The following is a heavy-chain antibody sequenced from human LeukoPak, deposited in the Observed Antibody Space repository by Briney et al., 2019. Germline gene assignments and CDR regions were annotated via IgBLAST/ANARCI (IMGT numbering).Heavy chain of an antibody. CDR1: GGTFSSYA. J-gene: IGHJ6*03. CDR2: IIPIFGTA. Sequence: SVKVSCKASGGTFSSYAISWVRQAPGQGLEWMGGIIPIFGTANYAQKFQGRVTITADKSTSTAYMELSSLRSEDTAVYYCARVRGSSSSAGRVYYYYYMDVWGKGTTVTVSS. V-gene: IGHV1-69*06. CDR3: ARVRGSSSSAGRVYYYYYMDV. D-gene: IGHD6-6*01.